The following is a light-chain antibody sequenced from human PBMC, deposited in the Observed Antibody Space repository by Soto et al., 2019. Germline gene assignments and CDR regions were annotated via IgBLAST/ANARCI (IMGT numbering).Light chain of an antibody. J-gene: IGLJ1*01. Sequence: QSVLTQPPSVSGAPGQRVIISCTGSTSNIGAGYDVHWYQQLPTTAPKLLIYGNSNRPSGVPDRFSGSKSGTSASLAITGLQAEDEADYYCQSYDRSLSGVYVFGTGTKVTVL. V-gene: IGLV1-40*01. CDR1: TSNIGAGYD. CDR3: QSYDRSLSGVYV. CDR2: GNS.